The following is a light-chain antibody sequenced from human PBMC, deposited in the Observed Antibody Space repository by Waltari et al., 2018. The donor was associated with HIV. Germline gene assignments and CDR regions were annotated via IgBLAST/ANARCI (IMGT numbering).Light chain of an antibody. CDR1: SSDVGHYNS. CDR3: SSYTGSSTLGV. J-gene: IGLJ1*01. Sequence: QSALPQPASVSGSPGQSITISCTGTSSDVGHYNSVSWYQQHPDKAPKLIIYDVSTRPSGISDRFSGSKSGNTASLTISGLQNDDEADYFCSSYTGSSTLGVFGTGTRVTVL. CDR2: DVS. V-gene: IGLV2-14*03.